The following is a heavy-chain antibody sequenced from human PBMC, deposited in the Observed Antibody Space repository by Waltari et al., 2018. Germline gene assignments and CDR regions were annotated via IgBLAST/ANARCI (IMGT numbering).Heavy chain of an antibody. Sequence: QLQLQESGPGLVKHSETLSLTCTVSGASVSSRIHYWGWIRQSPGKGLEWIGSITHSGSSYYNPSLRSRVTLLVDTSKNQFSLRVNSVTAADMALYYCARHMTTVTTSSFDYWGQGALVTVSS. CDR1: GASVSSRIHY. CDR3: ARHMTTVTTSSFDY. J-gene: IGHJ4*02. D-gene: IGHD4-17*01. V-gene: IGHV4-39*07. CDR2: ITHSGSS.